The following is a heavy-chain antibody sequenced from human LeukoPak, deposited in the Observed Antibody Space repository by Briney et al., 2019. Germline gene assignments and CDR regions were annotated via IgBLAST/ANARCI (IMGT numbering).Heavy chain of an antibody. D-gene: IGHD3-3*01. J-gene: IGHJ4*02. V-gene: IGHV1-18*01. CDR1: GYTFTSYG. Sequence: ASVKVSCKASGYTFTSYGISWVRQAPGQGLEWMGWISAYNGNTNYAQKLQGRVTMTTDTSTSTAYMELRSLRSDDPAVYYCARDLKEIFGVVIIRPFDYWGQGTLVTVSS. CDR2: ISAYNGNT. CDR3: ARDLKEIFGVVIIRPFDY.